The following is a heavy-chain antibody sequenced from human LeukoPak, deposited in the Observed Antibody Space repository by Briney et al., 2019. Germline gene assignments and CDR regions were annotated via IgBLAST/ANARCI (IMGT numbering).Heavy chain of an antibody. Sequence: GGSLRLSCAASGFTFSSYGMHWVRQAPGKGLEWVAVISYDGSNKYYADSVKGRFTISRDNSKNALYLQMNSLRAEDTAVYFCATYMSGWPEYFQHWGQGTLVTVSS. CDR2: ISYDGSNK. J-gene: IGHJ1*01. V-gene: IGHV3-30*12. CDR1: GFTFSSYG. CDR3: ATYMSGWPEYFQH. D-gene: IGHD6-19*01.